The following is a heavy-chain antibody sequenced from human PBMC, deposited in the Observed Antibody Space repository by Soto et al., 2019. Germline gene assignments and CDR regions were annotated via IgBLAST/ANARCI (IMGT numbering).Heavy chain of an antibody. V-gene: IGHV3-11*01. Sequence: PGGSLRLSCTASAFTFSDYCMAWIRQAPGKGLEWVSYISGSGTVYYADSVKGRFTISRDNDKDSLYLQMNSLRAEDTALYYCGEGDTQKKKNAFDIWGQGTMVTVSS. CDR2: ISGSGTV. CDR3: GEGDTQKKKNAFDI. CDR1: AFTFSDYC. D-gene: IGHD2-2*02. J-gene: IGHJ3*02.